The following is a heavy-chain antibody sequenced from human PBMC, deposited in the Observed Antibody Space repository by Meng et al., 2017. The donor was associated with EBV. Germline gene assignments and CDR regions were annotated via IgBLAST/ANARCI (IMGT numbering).Heavy chain of an antibody. D-gene: IGHD6-13*01. CDR1: GGTFSNYA. Sequence: QEQLVQSGAEVKKXXXXXKXXGXXSGGTFSNYAISWVRQAPGQGLEWMGGIIPIFGTANYAQRFQGRVTITADESTNTAYMELSSLRSEDTAVYFCARRPLAYSSSNYWLDPWGQGTLVTVSS. CDR3: ARRPLAYSSSNYWLDP. J-gene: IGHJ5*02. V-gene: IGHV1-69*01. CDR2: IIPIFGTA.